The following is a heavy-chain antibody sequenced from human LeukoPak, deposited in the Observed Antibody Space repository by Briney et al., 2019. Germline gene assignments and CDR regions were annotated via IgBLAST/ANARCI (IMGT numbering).Heavy chain of an antibody. CDR2: ISESDGTT. CDR1: GFTFSSYA. D-gene: IGHD6-13*01. CDR3: AKDYGPKQLVFLDS. Sequence: GGSLRLSCAASGFTFSSYALSWVRQAPGKGLEWVSAISESDGTTFYADSVKGRFTITRDNSKNTLYVQMNSLRGEDTAVYYCAKDYGPKQLVFLDSWGQGTLVTVSS. V-gene: IGHV3-23*01. J-gene: IGHJ4*02.